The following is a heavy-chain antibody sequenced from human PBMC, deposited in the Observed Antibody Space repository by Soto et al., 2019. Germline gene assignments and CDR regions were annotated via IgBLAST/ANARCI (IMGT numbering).Heavy chain of an antibody. J-gene: IGHJ6*02. Sequence: SETLSLTCTVSGGSISSGGYYWSWSRQPPGKGLEWIGCIYYSGSTYYNPSLKSRVTISVDTSKNQFSLKLSSVTAADTAVYYCARDLVATFDYYYYGMDVWGQGTTVTVSS. CDR2: IYYSGST. V-gene: IGHV4-30-4*01. CDR3: ARDLVATFDYYYYGMDV. D-gene: IGHD5-12*01. CDR1: GGSISSGGYY.